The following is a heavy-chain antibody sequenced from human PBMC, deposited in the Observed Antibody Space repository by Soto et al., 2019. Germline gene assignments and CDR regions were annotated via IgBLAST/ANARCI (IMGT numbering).Heavy chain of an antibody. V-gene: IGHV1-18*01. D-gene: IGHD2-2*01. J-gene: IGHJ5*01. CDR2: ISAYTDTP. CDR1: GYTFTNFG. Sequence: AASVKVSCKASGYTFTNFGVTWGRRAPGQGLEWMGWISAYTDTPNYAQKFQGRVTMTIDTTTSTAYMDLRSLTSDETAVYYCARVIPCVDAWFDSWGQGTLVTVSS. CDR3: ARVIPCVDAWFDS.